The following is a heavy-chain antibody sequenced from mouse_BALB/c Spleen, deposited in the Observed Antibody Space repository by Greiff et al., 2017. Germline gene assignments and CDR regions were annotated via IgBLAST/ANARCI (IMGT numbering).Heavy chain of an antibody. CDR1: GFSLRRNS. D-gene: IGHD2-3*01. CDR3: ARDTHNGCYEGFAY. Sequence: VQLVESGPGLVEPSQSLYISCTASGFSLRRNSVHWVRQPPGKGLEWLGMIWGGGSTDYNSVLKSRLSISKDNSKSQVFLKMISLKTDDTAMYDCARDTHNGCYEGFAYWGQGTLVTVSA. CDR2: IWGGGST. J-gene: IGHJ3*01. V-gene: IGHV2-6-4*01.